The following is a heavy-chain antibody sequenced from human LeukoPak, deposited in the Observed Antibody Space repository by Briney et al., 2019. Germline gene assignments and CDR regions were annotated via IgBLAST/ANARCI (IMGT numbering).Heavy chain of an antibody. CDR1: GGSFSGYC. D-gene: IGHD5/OR15-5a*01. Sequence: SETLSLTCAVYGGSFSGYCWSWIRQPPGKGLEWIGEINHSGSTNYNPSLKSRVTISVGTSKNQFSLKLSSVTAADTAVYYCARGHLVSNAFDIWGQGTMVTVSS. V-gene: IGHV4-34*01. CDR3: ARGHLVSNAFDI. J-gene: IGHJ3*02. CDR2: INHSGST.